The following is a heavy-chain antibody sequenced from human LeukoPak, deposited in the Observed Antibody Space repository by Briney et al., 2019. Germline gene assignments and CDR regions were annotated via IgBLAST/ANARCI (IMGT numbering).Heavy chain of an antibody. Sequence: PGGSQRLSCAASGFTFSSYSMNWVRQAPGKGLEWVSSISSSSSYIYYADSVKGRFTISRDNAKNSLYLQMNSLRAEDTAVYYCARDPSVVRVGAPGDDAFDIWGEGTIVTVPS. CDR1: GFTFSSYS. J-gene: IGHJ3*02. CDR2: ISSSSSYI. D-gene: IGHD3-22*01. CDR3: ARDPSVVRVGAPGDDAFDI. V-gene: IGHV3-21*01.